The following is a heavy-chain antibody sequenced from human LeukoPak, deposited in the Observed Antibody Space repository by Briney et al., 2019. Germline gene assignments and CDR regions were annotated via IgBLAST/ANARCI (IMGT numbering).Heavy chain of an antibody. D-gene: IGHD3-22*01. CDR1: GYTFTSYY. CDR2: INPSGGST. CDR3: AGLYYYDSSGLGLGY. V-gene: IGHV1-46*01. J-gene: IGHJ4*02. Sequence: GASVKVSCKASGYTFTSYYMHWVRPAPGQALEWMGIINPSGGSTSYAQKFQGRVTMARDMSTSTVYMELSSLRSEDAVVYYGAGLYYYDSSGLGLGYWGQGTLVTVSS.